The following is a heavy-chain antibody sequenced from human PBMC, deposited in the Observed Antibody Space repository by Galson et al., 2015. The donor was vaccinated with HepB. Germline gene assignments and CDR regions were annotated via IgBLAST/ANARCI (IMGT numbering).Heavy chain of an antibody. Sequence: QSGAEVKKPGESLKISCKGSGYSFTSYWIGWVRQMPGKGLEWMGIIYPGDSDTRYSPSFQGQVTISADKSISTAYLQWSSLKASDTAMYYCARHTHDIVVVPAARYPSYYYYYYMDVWGKGTTVTVSS. D-gene: IGHD2-2*01. CDR2: IYPGDSDT. J-gene: IGHJ6*03. V-gene: IGHV5-51*01. CDR3: ARHTHDIVVVPAARYPSYYYYYYMDV. CDR1: GYSFTSYW.